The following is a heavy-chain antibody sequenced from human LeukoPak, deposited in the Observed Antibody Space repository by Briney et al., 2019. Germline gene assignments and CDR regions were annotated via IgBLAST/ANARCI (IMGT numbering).Heavy chain of an antibody. CDR1: NYTFTASG. D-gene: IGHD3-10*02. CDR2: INPYNDIT. CDR3: ARLFGELLLPSDHFYYMDV. J-gene: IGHJ6*03. Sequence: GASVKVSCKASNYTFTASGLCWVRQAPGQGLEWMGWINPYNDITDYAQTFKGRVTMTTDTSTSTAYMELRSLRSDDTAVYYCARLFGELLLPSDHFYYMDVWGKGTAVTVSS. V-gene: IGHV1-18*01.